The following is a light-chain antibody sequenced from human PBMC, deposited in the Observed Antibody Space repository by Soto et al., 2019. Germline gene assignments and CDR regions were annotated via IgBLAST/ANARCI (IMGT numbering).Light chain of an antibody. Sequence: EIVMTQSPATLSVSPGERATHSCRASQSVSSDLAWYQQKPGQAPRLLIYGASTRATGIPARFSGSGSGTEFTLTISSLQSEDFAVYYCQQYNNWPRSLTFGGGTKV. J-gene: IGKJ4*01. V-gene: IGKV3-15*01. CDR3: QQYNNWPRSLT. CDR2: GAS. CDR1: QSVSSD.